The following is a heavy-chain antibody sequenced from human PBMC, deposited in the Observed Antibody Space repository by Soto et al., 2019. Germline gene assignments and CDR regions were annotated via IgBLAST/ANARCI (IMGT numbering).Heavy chain of an antibody. CDR1: GGAIRSGGYY. Sequence: NPSETLSLTCTVSGGAIRSGGYYWSWIRQHPGKGLEWIGYIYYSGSTYYNPSLKSRVTKSVDTSKNQFSMKLSSVTAAVTSLYYSATADNTLDAFDIWGQGTMVTVSS. V-gene: IGHV4-31*03. CDR2: IYYSGST. J-gene: IGHJ3*02. CDR3: ATADNTLDAFDI. D-gene: IGHD1-20*01.